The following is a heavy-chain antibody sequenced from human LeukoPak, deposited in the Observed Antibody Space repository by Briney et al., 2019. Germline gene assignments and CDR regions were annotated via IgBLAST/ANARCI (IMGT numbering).Heavy chain of an antibody. CDR3: ARGGSGLLWFDY. J-gene: IGHJ5*01. CDR1: GGSFSHYY. D-gene: IGHD3-10*01. Sequence: SETLSLTCAVYGGSFSHYYWSWIRQPPGKGLEWIGEINHSGRTNYNPSLKSRVTMSVDTSKNHFSLKLSSVTAADTAVYYCARGGSGLLWFDYWSQGNLVTVSS. CDR2: INHSGRT. V-gene: IGHV4-34*01.